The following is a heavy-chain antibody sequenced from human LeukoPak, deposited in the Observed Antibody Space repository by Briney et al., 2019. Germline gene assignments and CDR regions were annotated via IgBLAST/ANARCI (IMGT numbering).Heavy chain of an antibody. Sequence: GGSLRLSCAASGFSFSSYEMNWVRQAPGKGLEWVASIKDDGSAKYYDDSVQGQFSISRGDAKNSLYLQMNSLTFDDTAVYYCARERAAGTKFRGNYYYYYMDVWGKGTTVTISS. CDR1: GFSFSSYE. V-gene: IGHV3-7*01. J-gene: IGHJ6*03. CDR2: IKDDGSAK. D-gene: IGHD6-13*01. CDR3: ARERAAGTKFRGNYYYYYMDV.